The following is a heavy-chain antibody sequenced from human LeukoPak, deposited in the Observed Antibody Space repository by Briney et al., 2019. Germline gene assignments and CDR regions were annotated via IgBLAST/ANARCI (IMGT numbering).Heavy chain of an antibody. Sequence: ASVKVSCKASGYTFTSYDINWVRQATGQGLEWMGWMNPNSGNTGYAQKFQGRVTMTRNTSISTAYMELSSLRSEDTAVYYCAKGGAPPDWTFWSVYYPRSPPLPLFAPGGQGPLVPVPS. CDR2: MNPNSGNT. CDR3: AKGGAPPDWTFWSVYYPRSPPLPLFAP. D-gene: IGHD3-3*01. CDR1: GYTFTSYD. J-gene: IGHJ5*02. V-gene: IGHV1-8*01.